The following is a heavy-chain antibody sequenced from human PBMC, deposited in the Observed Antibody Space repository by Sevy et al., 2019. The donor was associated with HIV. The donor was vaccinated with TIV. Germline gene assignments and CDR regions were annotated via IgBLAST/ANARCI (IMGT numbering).Heavy chain of an antibody. D-gene: IGHD3-22*01. CDR3: AGSGYDPSGYYDGNWFDP. V-gene: IGHV3-7*01. CDR2: IKQDGTEK. Sequence: GGSLRLSCAASGFTFSTYWMSWVRQAPGKGLEWVANIKQDGTEKFYVDSVKGRFTISRDNAKKSLYLQMNSLRAEDTAVYYCAGSGYDPSGYYDGNWFDPWGQGTLVTVSS. CDR1: GFTFSTYW. J-gene: IGHJ5*02.